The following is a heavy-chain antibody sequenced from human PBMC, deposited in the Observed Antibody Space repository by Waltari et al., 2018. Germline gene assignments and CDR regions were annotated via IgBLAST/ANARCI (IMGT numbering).Heavy chain of an antibody. CDR1: GFSFSSYG. CDR3: APMGASRLTWTG. J-gene: IGHJ4*02. V-gene: IGHV3-48*01. D-gene: IGHD1-26*01. CDR2: ISGGGYPI. Sequence: EVQLVESGGGLVQPGGSLRLSCAASGFSFSSYGMNWVRQAPGKGLEWVAHISGGGYPIYYADSVKGRFTISRDNAKNSLFLQMNGLRAEDTAVYYCAPMGASRLTWTGWGQGTLVTVSS.